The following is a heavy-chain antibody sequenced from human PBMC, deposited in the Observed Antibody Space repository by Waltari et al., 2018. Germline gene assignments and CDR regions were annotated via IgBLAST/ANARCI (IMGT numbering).Heavy chain of an antibody. V-gene: IGHV3-7*01. D-gene: IGHD3-22*01. CDR1: GSTFSRYW. Sequence: EVQLVESGGNLVQPGGSLRLSCAASGSTFSRYWMTWVRQAPGQGLEWVANIKQDGYEKYYVDSVKGRFTISRDNAKNSLYLQMDSLRAEDTAVYYCARDQGNYYHSSGYYSAFDIWGQGTMVTVSS. CDR3: ARDQGNYYHSSGYYSAFDI. CDR2: IKQDGYEK. J-gene: IGHJ3*02.